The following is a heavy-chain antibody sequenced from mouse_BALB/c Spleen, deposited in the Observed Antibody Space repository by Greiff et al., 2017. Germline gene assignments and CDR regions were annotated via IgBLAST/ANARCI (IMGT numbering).Heavy chain of an antibody. D-gene: IGHD1-1*02. Sequence: QVQLQQSGPELVRPGVSVKISCKGSGYTFTDYAMHWVKQSHAKSLEWIGVISTYYGNTNYNQKFKGKATMTVDKSSSTAYMELARLTSEDSAIYYCAREGSAEGFAYWGQGTLVTVSA. CDR1: GYTFTDYA. CDR3: AREGSAEGFAY. CDR2: ISTYYGNT. J-gene: IGHJ3*01. V-gene: IGHV1-67*01.